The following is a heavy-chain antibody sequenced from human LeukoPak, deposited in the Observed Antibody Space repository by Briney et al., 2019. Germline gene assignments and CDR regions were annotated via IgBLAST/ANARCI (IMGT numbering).Heavy chain of an antibody. CDR3: AKDQQWLRFPFYYGMDV. CDR2: ISGSVGST. D-gene: IGHD5-12*01. J-gene: IGHJ6*02. Sequence: PGGSLRLSCAASRFTLCSYAMSSVRQAPGKGVGWGSAISGSVGSTYYADSVKGRFTISTDNTKKTLYLQMNSLRAEDTAVYYCAKDQQWLRFPFYYGMDVWGQGTTVTVS. V-gene: IGHV3-23*01. CDR1: RFTLCSYA.